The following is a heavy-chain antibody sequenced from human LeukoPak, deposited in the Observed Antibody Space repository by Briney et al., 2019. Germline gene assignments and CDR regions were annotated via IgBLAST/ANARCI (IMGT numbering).Heavy chain of an antibody. CDR1: GFTFSSYG. V-gene: IGHV3-30*18. CDR3: AKEVEG. Sequence: GGSLRPSCAASGFTFSSYGMHWVRQAPGKGLEWVAVISYDGSNKYYADSVKGRFTISRDNSKNTLYLQMNSLRAEDTAVYYCAKEVEGWGQGTLVTVSS. J-gene: IGHJ4*02. D-gene: IGHD1-1*01. CDR2: ISYDGSNK.